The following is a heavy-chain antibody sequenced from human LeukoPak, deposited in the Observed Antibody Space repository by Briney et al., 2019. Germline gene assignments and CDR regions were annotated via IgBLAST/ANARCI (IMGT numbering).Heavy chain of an antibody. D-gene: IGHD3-10*02. J-gene: IGHJ6*02. V-gene: IGHV4-59*08. CDR1: GGSISSYY. CDR3: ARHNDYYVVGGMDV. Sequence: PSETLSLTCTVSGGSISSYYWSWIRQPPGKGLEWIGYIYYSGSTNYNPSLKSRVTISVDTSKNQFSLKLSSVTAADTAVYYCARHNDYYVVGGMDVWGQGTTVTVSS. CDR2: IYYSGST.